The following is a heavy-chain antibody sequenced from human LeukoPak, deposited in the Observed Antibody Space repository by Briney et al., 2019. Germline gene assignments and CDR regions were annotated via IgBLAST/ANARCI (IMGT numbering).Heavy chain of an antibody. J-gene: IGHJ6*02. CDR1: GGSFSGYY. D-gene: IGHD3-22*01. CDR2: INHSGST. CDR3: ARRYDSSVVGMDV. Sequence: PSETLSLTCAVYGGSFSGYYWSWIRQPPGKGLEWIGEINHSGSTNYSPSLKSRVTISVDTSKNQFSLKLSPVTAADTAVYYCARRYDSSVVGMDVWGQGTTVTVSS. V-gene: IGHV4-34*01.